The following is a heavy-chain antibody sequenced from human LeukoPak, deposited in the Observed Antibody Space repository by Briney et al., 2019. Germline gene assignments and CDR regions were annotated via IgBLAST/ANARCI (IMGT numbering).Heavy chain of an antibody. CDR1: GGSISSYY. CDR3: ARSPGAYSSWYYYGMDV. D-gene: IGHD6-13*01. Sequence: PAETLSLTCTVSGGSISSYYWSWIRQPPGKGLEWIGYIYYSGSTNYNPSLKSRVTISVDTSKNQFSLKLSSVTAADTAVYYCARSPGAYSSWYYYGMDVWGQGTTVTVSS. V-gene: IGHV4-59*01. J-gene: IGHJ6*02. CDR2: IYYSGST.